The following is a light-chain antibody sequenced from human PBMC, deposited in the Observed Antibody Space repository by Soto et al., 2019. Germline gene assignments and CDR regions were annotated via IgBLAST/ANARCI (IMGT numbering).Light chain of an antibody. CDR1: HSVSSN. CDR3: QQYNNWPLT. CDR2: GAS. V-gene: IGKV3-15*01. J-gene: IGKJ4*01. Sequence: EIVMTQSPATLSVSPGERATLSCRASHSVSSNLAWYQQKPGQAPRLLLYGASTRATGIPARFSGSGSGTEFTLTISRLQSEDFAVYYCQQYNNWPLTFGRGPKVEIK.